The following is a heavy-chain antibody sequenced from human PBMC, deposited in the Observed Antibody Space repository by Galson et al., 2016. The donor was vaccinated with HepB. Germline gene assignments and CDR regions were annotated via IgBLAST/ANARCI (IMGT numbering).Heavy chain of an antibody. J-gene: IGHJ6*02. V-gene: IGHV4-34*01. D-gene: IGHD4-11*01. CDR3: AREKKLAVNRYSSRALGMDA. CDR2: STESGTT. Sequence: ETLSLTCTVYGGSLSDYNWSLIRRSPGKGLEWIGKSTESGTTNYNPYLTRRVTISVDTSKSQFSLILTPVTAADTAVYYCAREKKLAVNRYSSRALGMDAWGQGTTVTVSS. CDR1: GGSLSDYN.